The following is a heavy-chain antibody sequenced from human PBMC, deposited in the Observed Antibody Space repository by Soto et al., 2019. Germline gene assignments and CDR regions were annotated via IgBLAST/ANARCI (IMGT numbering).Heavy chain of an antibody. V-gene: IGHV1-18*01. CDR2: ISAYNANT. CDR3: ARDDCRGGSRYYDY. Sequence: ASVKVSCKASGYTFTGYGISWVRQAPGQGLEWMGWISAYNANTDYAQKLQGRVTMTTDTSTSTAYMELRSLRSDDTAVYYCARDDCRGGSRYYDYWGQGTLVTVSS. CDR1: GYTFTGYG. J-gene: IGHJ4*02. D-gene: IGHD2-15*01.